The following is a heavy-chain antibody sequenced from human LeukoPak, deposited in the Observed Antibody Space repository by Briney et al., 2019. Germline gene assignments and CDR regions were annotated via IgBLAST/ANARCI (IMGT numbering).Heavy chain of an antibody. Sequence: GGSLRLSCAASGFTFSSYSMNWVRQAPGKGLEWVSYISSSSSTIYYADSVKGRFTISRDNAKNSLYLQMNSLRAEDTAVYYCARDPRKPRHYYDSSGPLWGQGTLVTVSS. CDR1: GFTFSSYS. J-gene: IGHJ4*02. CDR3: ARDPRKPRHYYDSSGPL. D-gene: IGHD3-22*01. V-gene: IGHV3-48*01. CDR2: ISSSSSTI.